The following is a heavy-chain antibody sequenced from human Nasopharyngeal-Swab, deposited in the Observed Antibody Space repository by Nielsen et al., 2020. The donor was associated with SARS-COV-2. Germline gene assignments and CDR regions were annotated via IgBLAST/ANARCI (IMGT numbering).Heavy chain of an antibody. CDR3: ARDLVVGYYGMDV. D-gene: IGHD2-15*01. CDR1: GFIFHSFA. CDR2: ISFDGTNK. Sequence: GESLKISCAASGFIFHSFAMHWARQAPGKGLEWVALISFDGTNKYYAGSVRGRFTISRDTSKDTLYLQMNSLRAEDTAVYYCARDLVVGYYGMDVWGQGTTVTVSS. J-gene: IGHJ6*02. V-gene: IGHV3-30*04.